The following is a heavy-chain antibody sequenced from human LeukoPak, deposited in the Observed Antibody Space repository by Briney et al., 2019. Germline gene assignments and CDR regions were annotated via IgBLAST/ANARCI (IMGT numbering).Heavy chain of an antibody. Sequence: SETLSLTCTVSGGSISSYYWSWIRQPPGKGLEWIGYIYYSGSTNYNPSLKSRVTISVDTSKNQFSLKLSSVTAADTAVYYCARHEQLLGDAFDVWGQGTMVTVSS. CDR2: IYYSGST. CDR1: GGSISSYY. D-gene: IGHD2-2*01. CDR3: ARHEQLLGDAFDV. J-gene: IGHJ3*01. V-gene: IGHV4-59*08.